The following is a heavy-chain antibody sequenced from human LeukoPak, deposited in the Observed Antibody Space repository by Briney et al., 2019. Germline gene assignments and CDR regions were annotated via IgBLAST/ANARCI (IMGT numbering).Heavy chain of an antibody. CDR3: ARHSRGYSNNLDAFDI. J-gene: IGHJ3*02. Sequence: SETLSLTCTVSGGSINSYYWSWIRQPPAKGLEWIGYIHYSRSTNYNPSLKSRVTISVDTSKNQFSLKLSSVTAADTAVYYCARHSRGYSNNLDAFDIWGQGTLVTVSS. CDR2: IHYSRST. V-gene: IGHV4-59*08. CDR1: GGSINSYY. D-gene: IGHD4-11*01.